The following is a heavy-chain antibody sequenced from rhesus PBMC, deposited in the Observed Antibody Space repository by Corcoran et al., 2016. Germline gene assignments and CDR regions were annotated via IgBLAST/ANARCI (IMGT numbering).Heavy chain of an antibody. V-gene: IGHV4-76*01. J-gene: IGHJ4*01. D-gene: IGHD6-25*01. CDR3: ARGGYGSWNLRY. CDR2: IYGSSGST. Sequence: QVQLQESGPGVVKPSETLSLTCAVSGYSISSGYDWSWIRQPPGKGLEWIGFIYGSSGSTNYNPSLKNRVTISKDTSKNQFSLKLGSVTAADTAVYYCARGGYGSWNLRYWGQGVLVTVSS. CDR1: GYSISSGYD.